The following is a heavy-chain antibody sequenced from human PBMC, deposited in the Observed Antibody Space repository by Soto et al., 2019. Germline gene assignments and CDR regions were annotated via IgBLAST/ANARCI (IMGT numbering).Heavy chain of an antibody. CDR2: FFHTGST. J-gene: IGHJ4*01. V-gene: IGHV4-31*03. CDR3: ARASRGYSETGDYFFSLGFDS. Sequence: PSETLSLTCTVSGASISSEPVYWSWFRRFPGKGLEWVGYFFHTGSTSPNPSLRGRVAIFVDTSKNQFSLRLSSVTAADTAVYYCARASRGYSETGDYFFSLGFDSWSQGTLVPVSS. D-gene: IGHD3-9*01. CDR1: GASISSEPVY.